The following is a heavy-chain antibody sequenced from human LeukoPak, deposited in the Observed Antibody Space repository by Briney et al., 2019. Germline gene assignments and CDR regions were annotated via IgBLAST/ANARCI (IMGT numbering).Heavy chain of an antibody. CDR2: INPSGGST. Sequence: ASVKVSCKASGYTFTSYYMHWVRQAPGQGLEWMGIINPSGGSTSYAQKFQGRVTMTRDTSTSTVYMELSSLRSEDTAVYYCARVVGKNDSSGYYPDYWGQGTLVTVSS. V-gene: IGHV1-46*01. CDR3: ARVVGKNDSSGYYPDY. CDR1: GYTFTSYY. D-gene: IGHD3-22*01. J-gene: IGHJ4*02.